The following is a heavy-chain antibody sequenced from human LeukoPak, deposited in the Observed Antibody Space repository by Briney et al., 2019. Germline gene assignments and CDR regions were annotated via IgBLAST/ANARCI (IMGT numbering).Heavy chain of an antibody. CDR1: GFTFSSYE. CDR2: ISSSGTTI. Sequence: PGGSLRLSCAASGFTFSSYEMNWVRQAPGKGLEWVSYISSSGTTIYYADSVKGRFTISRDNAKNSLYLQMNSLRAEDTAVYYCARVGVVVAATGNLGFDPWGQGTLVTVSS. CDR3: ARVGVVVAATGNLGFDP. J-gene: IGHJ5*02. D-gene: IGHD2-15*01. V-gene: IGHV3-48*03.